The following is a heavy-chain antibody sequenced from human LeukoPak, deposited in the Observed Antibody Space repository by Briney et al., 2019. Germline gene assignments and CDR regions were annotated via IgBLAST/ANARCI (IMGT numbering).Heavy chain of an antibody. V-gene: IGHV3-23*01. CDR3: AKFPHPPYCSSTSCPGHFDY. CDR1: GFTFFSYA. Sequence: GGSLRLSCAASGFTFFSYAMSWVRQAPGKGLEGGSAISGSGGSTYYADSVKGRFTISRDNSKNTLYLQMNSLRAEDTAVYYCAKFPHPPYCSSTSCPGHFDYWGQGTLVTVSS. D-gene: IGHD2-2*01. J-gene: IGHJ4*02. CDR2: ISGSGGST.